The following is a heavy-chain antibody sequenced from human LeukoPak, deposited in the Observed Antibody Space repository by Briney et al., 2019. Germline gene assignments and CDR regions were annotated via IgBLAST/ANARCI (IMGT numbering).Heavy chain of an antibody. Sequence: SETLSLTCTVSGGSISSSSYYWGWIRQPPGKGLEWIGSIYYSGSTYYNPSLKSRVTISVDTSKNQFSLKLSSVTAADTAVYYCAREGPIAAAGTSTFDYWGQGTLVTVSS. CDR1: GGSISSSSYY. V-gene: IGHV4-39*07. D-gene: IGHD6-13*01. CDR2: IYYSGST. J-gene: IGHJ4*02. CDR3: AREGPIAAAGTSTFDY.